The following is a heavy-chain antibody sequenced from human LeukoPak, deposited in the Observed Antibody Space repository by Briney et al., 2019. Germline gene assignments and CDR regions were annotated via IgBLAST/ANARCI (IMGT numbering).Heavy chain of an antibody. D-gene: IGHD3-22*01. V-gene: IGHV4-39*01. CDR3: ARRRYYDGSGYLE. J-gene: IGHJ1*01. Sequence: SETLSLTCSVSGDFISRSDSYWDWIRQPPGKGLEWIGTLYYSGRTYYSPSLKSRVTMSVDTSKNQFSLNLRIVTAADTAVYYCARRRYYDGSGYLEWGQGTLLSVSS. CDR1: GDFISRSDSY. CDR2: LYYSGRT.